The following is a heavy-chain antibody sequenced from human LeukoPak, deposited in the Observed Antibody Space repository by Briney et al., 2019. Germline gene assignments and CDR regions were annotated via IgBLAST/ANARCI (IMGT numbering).Heavy chain of an antibody. V-gene: IGHV4-34*01. J-gene: IGHJ5*02. CDR1: GGSFSGHY. CDR2: INHSGST. D-gene: IGHD6-6*01. Sequence: PSETLSLTCAVYGGSFSGHYWSWIRQPPGEGLEWIGEINHSGSTNYNPSLKSRVTISVDTSKNQFSLKLSSVTAADTAVYYCAYSSSLNWFDPWGQGTLVTVSS. CDR3: AYSSSLNWFDP.